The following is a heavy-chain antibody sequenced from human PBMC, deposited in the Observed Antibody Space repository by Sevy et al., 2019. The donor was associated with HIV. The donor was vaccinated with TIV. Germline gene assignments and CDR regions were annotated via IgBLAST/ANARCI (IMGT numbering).Heavy chain of an antibody. J-gene: IGHJ4*02. Sequence: GGSLRLSYAASGFTFSSYAMHWVRQAPGKGLEWVAVISYDGSNKYYADSVKGRFTISRDNSKNTLYLQMNSLRAEDTAVYYCARGPRFVARLDYWGQGTLVTVSS. D-gene: IGHD2-15*01. V-gene: IGHV3-30-3*01. CDR1: GFTFSSYA. CDR3: ARGPRFVARLDY. CDR2: ISYDGSNK.